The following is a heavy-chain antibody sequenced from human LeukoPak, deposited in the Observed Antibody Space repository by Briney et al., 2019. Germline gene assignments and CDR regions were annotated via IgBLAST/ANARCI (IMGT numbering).Heavy chain of an antibody. Sequence: SETLSLTCTVSGDSFSSYYWSWIRQPPGKGLDWIGYIYYSGSTNYNPSLKSRVTISVDTSKNQFSLKLSSVTAADTALYYCARTKSLSGVDYWGQGTLVTVSS. V-gene: IGHV4-59*01. D-gene: IGHD3-10*01. CDR2: IYYSGST. CDR1: GDSFSSYY. CDR3: ARTKSLSGVDY. J-gene: IGHJ4*02.